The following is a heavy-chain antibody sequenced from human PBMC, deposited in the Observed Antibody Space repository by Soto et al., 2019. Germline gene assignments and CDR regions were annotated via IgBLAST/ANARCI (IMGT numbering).Heavy chain of an antibody. D-gene: IGHD6-13*01. Sequence: QVQLQESGPGLVKPSQTLSLTCTVSGDPITSNAYYWSWIRQSPGKGLEWIGYIFHSGSTYYSPSLKNRVTMSLDTSNNLFSLILRSVTAADTAVYYCARRGSSWYLTWFDPWGQGTMVIVSS. CDR3: ARRGSSWYLTWFDP. J-gene: IGHJ5*02. V-gene: IGHV4-31*03. CDR1: GDPITSNAYY. CDR2: IFHSGST.